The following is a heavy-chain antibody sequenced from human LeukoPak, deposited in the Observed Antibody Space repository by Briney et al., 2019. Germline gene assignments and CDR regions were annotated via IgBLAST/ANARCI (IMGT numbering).Heavy chain of an antibody. CDR1: GFTFSSYA. J-gene: IGHJ4*02. CDR2: IYSGGST. CDR3: ARGGARLDY. V-gene: IGHV3-66*01. D-gene: IGHD3-16*01. Sequence: GGSLRLSCAASGFTFSSYAMSWVRQAPGKGLEWASVIYSGGSTYYADSVKGRFTISRDNSKNTLYLQMNSLRAEDTAVYYCARGGARLDYWGQGTLVTVSS.